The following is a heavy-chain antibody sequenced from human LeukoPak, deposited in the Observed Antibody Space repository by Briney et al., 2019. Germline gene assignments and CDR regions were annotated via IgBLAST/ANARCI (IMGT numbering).Heavy chain of an antibody. CDR3: ARTYDFWSGYSGPYYYHGMDV. CDR2: IYTSGST. V-gene: IGHV4-4*07. Sequence: SETLSLTCTVSGGSISSYYWSWIRQPAGKGLEWIGRIYTSGSTNYNPSLKSRVTMSVDTSKNQFSLKLSSVSAADTAVYYCARTYDFWSGYSGPYYYHGMDVWGQGTTVTVSS. CDR1: GGSISSYY. J-gene: IGHJ6*02. D-gene: IGHD3-3*01.